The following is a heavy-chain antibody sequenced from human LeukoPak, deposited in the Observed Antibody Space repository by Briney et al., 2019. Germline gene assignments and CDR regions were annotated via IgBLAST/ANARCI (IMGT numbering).Heavy chain of an antibody. D-gene: IGHD4-11*01. CDR1: GFTINNYA. J-gene: IGHJ5*01. CDR3: AKKGVTVIGSNWFDS. CDR2: LSASGGTI. Sequence: PGGSLRLSYAASGFTINNYAMSWVRRAPGKGLEWVSILSASGGTIYYADSVKGRFTISRDNSKNTLYLQMNSLRAEDTAVYYCAKKGVTVIGSNWFDSWGQGTLVTVSS. V-gene: IGHV3-23*01.